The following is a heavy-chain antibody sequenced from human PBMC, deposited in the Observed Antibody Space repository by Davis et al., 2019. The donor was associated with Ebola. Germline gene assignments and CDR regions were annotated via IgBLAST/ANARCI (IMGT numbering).Heavy chain of an antibody. V-gene: IGHV3-48*02. J-gene: IGHJ4*02. CDR1: GFTFSSYS. CDR2: ISSSSSI. Sequence: LSLTCAASGFTFSSYSMNWVRQAPGKGLEWVSSISSSSSIYYADSVKGRFTISRDNAKNSLYLQMNSLRDEDTAVYYCAKEKQLDFWGQGTLVTVSS. D-gene: IGHD6-13*01. CDR3: AKEKQLDF.